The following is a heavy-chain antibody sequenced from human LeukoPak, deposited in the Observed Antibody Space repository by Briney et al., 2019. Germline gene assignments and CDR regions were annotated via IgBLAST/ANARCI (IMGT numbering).Heavy chain of an antibody. CDR2: IYYSGST. D-gene: IGHD2-2*01. CDR3: ARLLRYCSSTSCYYYYYGMDV. V-gene: IGHV4-59*08. J-gene: IGHJ6*02. CDR1: GGSISSYY. Sequence: PSETLSLTCTVSGGSISSYYWSWIRQPSGKGLEWIGYIYYSGSTNYNPSLKSRVTISVDTSKNQFSLKLSSVTAADTAVYYCARLLRYCSSTSCYYYYYGMDVWGQGTTVTVSS.